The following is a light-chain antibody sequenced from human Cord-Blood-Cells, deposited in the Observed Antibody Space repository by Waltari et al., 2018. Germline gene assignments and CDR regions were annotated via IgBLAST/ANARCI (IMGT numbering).Light chain of an antibody. CDR2: WAS. J-gene: IGKJ3*01. CDR3: QQYYSTRT. Sequence: DIAMPQSPDSLAVPLVERATINCKSSQSVLYSSNNKNYLAWYQQKPGQPPKLLIYWASAREAGVPDRFSGSESETDFTLTISSLQAEDVAVYYCQQYYSTRTFGPGTKVDMK. V-gene: IGKV4-1*01. CDR1: QSVLYSSNNKNY.